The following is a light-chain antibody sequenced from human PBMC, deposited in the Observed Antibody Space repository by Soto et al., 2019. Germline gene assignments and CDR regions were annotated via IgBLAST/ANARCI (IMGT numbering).Light chain of an antibody. CDR2: DIS. V-gene: IGKV1-5*01. J-gene: IGKJ2*01. CDR1: QSFGSW. Sequence: DIQMTQSPCSLSASVGDTVTITCRASQSFGSWLAWYQQKPGQAPKLLIYDISSLEYGVPSRFSGSGSGTEFTLTISSLQPDDFATYYCQQYNLSPSSFGQGTKVEIK. CDR3: QQYNLSPSS.